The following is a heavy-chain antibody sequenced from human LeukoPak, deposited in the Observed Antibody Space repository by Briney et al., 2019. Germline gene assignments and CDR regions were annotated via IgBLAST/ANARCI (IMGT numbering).Heavy chain of an antibody. CDR2: IYTSGST. D-gene: IGHD6-13*01. Sequence: PSETLSLTCTVSGGSISSYYWSWIRQPAGKGLEWTGRIYTSGSTNYNPSLKSRVTMSVDTSKNQFSLKLSSVTAADTAVYYCARAPTGYSSSYFDYWGQGTLVTVSS. CDR3: ARAPTGYSSSYFDY. J-gene: IGHJ4*02. V-gene: IGHV4-4*07. CDR1: GGSISSYY.